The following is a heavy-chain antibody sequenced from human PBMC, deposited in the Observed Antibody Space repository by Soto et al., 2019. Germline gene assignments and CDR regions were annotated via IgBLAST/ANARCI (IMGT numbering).Heavy chain of an antibody. V-gene: IGHV4-31*03. Sequence: SETLSLTCTVSGGSIGNGAYYWSWIRQFPGKGLEWIGSIYHTGRTYNNPSLESRVSMSVDMSNNQFSVKLSSVTAADTAVYFCAKNGMGRGLGYGTDVWGQRTMVTVSS. CDR2: IYHTGRT. CDR3: AKNGMGRGLGYGTDV. CDR1: GGSIGNGAYY. D-gene: IGHD1-1*01. J-gene: IGHJ6*02.